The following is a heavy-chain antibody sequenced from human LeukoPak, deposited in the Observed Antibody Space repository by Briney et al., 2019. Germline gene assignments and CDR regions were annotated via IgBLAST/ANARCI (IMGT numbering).Heavy chain of an antibody. D-gene: IGHD3-10*01. CDR1: GITLSNYG. J-gene: IGHJ4*02. CDR2: ISGRGGGA. Sequence: GGSLRLSCAVSGITLSNYGMSWVRQAPGKGLEWVAGISGRGGGAQYPDSVKGRFTISRDNAKNRLYLHMNSLRAEDTAMYFCAKRGVVIRVFLVGFHKEAYYFDSWGQGVLVTVSS. V-gene: IGHV3-23*01. CDR3: AKRGVVIRVFLVGFHKEAYYFDS.